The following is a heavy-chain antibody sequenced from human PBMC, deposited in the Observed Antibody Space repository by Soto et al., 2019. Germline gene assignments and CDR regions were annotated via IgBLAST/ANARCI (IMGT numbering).Heavy chain of an antibody. V-gene: IGHV1-46*01. J-gene: IGHJ4*02. D-gene: IGHD1-1*01. CDR2: INPNGGST. Sequence: ASVKVSCKAPGDTFTSYYLNWVRQAPGQGLEWMGVINPNGGSTKYAQKFQVRITMTRDTSRITVYMELRSLRSDDTAVYYCARDPPRRYNPGQVLDYWAQGTLVPVSS. CDR3: ARDPPRRYNPGQVLDY. CDR1: GDTFTSYY.